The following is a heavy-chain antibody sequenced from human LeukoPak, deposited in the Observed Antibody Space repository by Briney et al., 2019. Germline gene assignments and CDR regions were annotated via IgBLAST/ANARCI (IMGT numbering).Heavy chain of an antibody. CDR3: ARSRAGYAYYFDY. J-gene: IGHJ4*02. V-gene: IGHV1-2*06. Sequence: ASVKVSCKASGYTFTGYYMHWVRQAPGQGLEWMGRINPNSGGTNYAQKFQGRVTMTRDTSISTAYMELSRLRSDDRAVYNCARSRAGYAYYFDYWGQGTLVTVSS. D-gene: IGHD1-1*01. CDR2: INPNSGGT. CDR1: GYTFTGYY.